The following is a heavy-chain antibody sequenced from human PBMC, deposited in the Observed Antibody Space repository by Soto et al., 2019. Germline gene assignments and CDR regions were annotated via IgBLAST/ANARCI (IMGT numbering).Heavy chain of an antibody. CDR2: ISAYNGNT. Sequence: ASLKVSCKASGYTFTSYGISWVRQAPGQGLEWMGWISAYNGNTNYALKLQGRVTMTTDTSTSTAYMELRSLRSDDTAVYDCTTVGETNFDYWGQGTLVTVSS. CDR3: TTVGETNFDY. V-gene: IGHV1-18*01. D-gene: IGHD3-10*01. J-gene: IGHJ4*02. CDR1: GYTFTSYG.